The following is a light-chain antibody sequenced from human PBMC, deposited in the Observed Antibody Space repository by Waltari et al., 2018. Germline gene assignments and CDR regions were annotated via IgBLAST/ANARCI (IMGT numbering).Light chain of an antibody. Sequence: ETVLTQSPGTLPLSPGERATLSCRASQSVSGSYLAWYQQKSGQAPRHLIYGASNRATRIQDRFSGCESVTDFTLTVSRLEAEEFSVYYCQQYGSSPQTFGQGTKVE. V-gene: IGKV3-20*01. CDR2: GAS. J-gene: IGKJ1*01. CDR3: QQYGSSPQT. CDR1: QSVSGSY.